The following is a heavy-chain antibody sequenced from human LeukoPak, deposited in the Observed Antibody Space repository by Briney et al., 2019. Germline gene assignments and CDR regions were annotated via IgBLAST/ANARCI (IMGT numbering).Heavy chain of an antibody. D-gene: IGHD2-2*01. V-gene: IGHV1-8*01. CDR3: ARVIEYCSSTSCYPWFDP. CDR2: MNPNSGNT. CDR1: GYTFTSYD. Sequence: ASVKVSCKASGYTFTSYDINWVRQATGQGLEWVGWMNPNSGNTGYAQKFQGRVTMTRNTSISTAYMELSSLRSEDTAVYYCARVIEYCSSTSCYPWFDPWGQGTLVTVSS. J-gene: IGHJ5*02.